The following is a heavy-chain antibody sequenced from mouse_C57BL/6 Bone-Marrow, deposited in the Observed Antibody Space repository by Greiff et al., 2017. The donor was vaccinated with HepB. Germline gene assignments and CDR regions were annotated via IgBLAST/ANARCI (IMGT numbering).Heavy chain of an antibody. CDR2: IYPGDGDT. CDR3: ARYGNYVFYFDY. CDR1: GYAVSSYW. V-gene: IGHV1-80*01. J-gene: IGHJ2*01. D-gene: IGHD2-1*01. Sequence: QVQLQQSGAELVKPGASVKISCKASGYAVSSYWMNWVKQRPGKGLEWIGQIYPGDGDTNYNGKFKGKATLTADKSSSTAYMQLSSLTSEDSAVYFCARYGNYVFYFDYWGQGTTLTVSS.